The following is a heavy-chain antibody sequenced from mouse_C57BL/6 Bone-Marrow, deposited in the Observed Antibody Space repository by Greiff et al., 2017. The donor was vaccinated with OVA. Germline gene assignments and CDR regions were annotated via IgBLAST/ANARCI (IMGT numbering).Heavy chain of an antibody. CDR3: AIYYYGRFAY. Sequence: QVQLQQPGAELVKPGASVKLSCKASGYTFTSYWMHWVKQRPGQGLEWIGMIHPNSGSTNYNEKFKSKATLTVDKSSSTAYMQLSSLTSEDAAVYYCAIYYYGRFAYWGQGTLVTVSA. J-gene: IGHJ3*01. D-gene: IGHD1-1*01. CDR2: IHPNSGST. V-gene: IGHV1-64*01. CDR1: GYTFTSYW.